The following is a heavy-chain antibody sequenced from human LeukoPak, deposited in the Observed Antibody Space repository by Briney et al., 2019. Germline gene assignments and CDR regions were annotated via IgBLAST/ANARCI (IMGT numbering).Heavy chain of an antibody. Sequence: GASVKVSCKASGYTFTGYYMHWVRQATGQGLEWMGWMNPNSGNTGYAQKFQGRVTMTRNTSISTAYMELSSLRSEDTAVYYCARGNPESSSSLRSWWYYYYYYMDVWGKGTTVTISS. J-gene: IGHJ6*03. CDR3: ARGNPESSSSLRSWWYYYYYYMDV. V-gene: IGHV1-8*02. CDR1: GYTFTGYY. CDR2: MNPNSGNT. D-gene: IGHD6-13*01.